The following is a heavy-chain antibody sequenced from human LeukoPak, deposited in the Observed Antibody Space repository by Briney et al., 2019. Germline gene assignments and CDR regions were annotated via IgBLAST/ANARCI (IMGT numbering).Heavy chain of an antibody. CDR3: AREDSDDYGDAFDI. Sequence: PSETLSLTCTVSGGSISSYYWSWIRQPPGKGLEWIGYIYYSGSTNYNPSLKSRVTISVDTSKNQFSLKLSCVTAADTAVYYCAREDSDDYGDAFDIWGQGTMVTVSS. D-gene: IGHD4-17*01. J-gene: IGHJ3*02. CDR1: GGSISSYY. V-gene: IGHV4-59*01. CDR2: IYYSGST.